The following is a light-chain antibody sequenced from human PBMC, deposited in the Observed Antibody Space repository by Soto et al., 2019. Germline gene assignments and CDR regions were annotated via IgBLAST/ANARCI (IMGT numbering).Light chain of an antibody. CDR3: SSYAGNHVLA. V-gene: IGLV2-8*01. CDR2: GGT. Sequence: QSALTQPPSASGSPGQSVTISCTGTSSDIGGYNSVSWYQHSPGKAPKLILYGGTNRPSGVPDRFSGSKSGNTASLTVSGLQAEDDGDYYCSSYAGNHVLAFGGGTKLTVL. CDR1: SSDIGGYNS. J-gene: IGLJ2*01.